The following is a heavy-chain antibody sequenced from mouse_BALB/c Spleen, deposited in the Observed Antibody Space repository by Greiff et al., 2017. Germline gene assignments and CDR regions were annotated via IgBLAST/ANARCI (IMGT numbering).Heavy chain of an antibody. J-gene: IGHJ3*01. D-gene: IGHD2-14*01. V-gene: IGHV1-4*01. CDR2: INPSSGYT. CDR1: GYTFTSYT. Sequence: VKLVESGAELARPGASVKMSCKASGYTFTSYTMHWVKQRPGQGLEWIGYINPSSGYTNYNQKFKDKATLTADKSSSTAYMQLSSLTSEDSAVYYCARYYWYDGPWFAYWGQGTLVTVSA. CDR3: ARYYWYDGPWFAY.